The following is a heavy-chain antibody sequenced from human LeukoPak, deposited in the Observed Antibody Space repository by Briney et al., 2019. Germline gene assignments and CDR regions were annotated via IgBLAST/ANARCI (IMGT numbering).Heavy chain of an antibody. CDR3: ARDRGPRTGFMVREAYDY. CDR1: GFTFSDYW. CDR2: ISSDGDTT. J-gene: IGHJ4*02. V-gene: IGHV3-74*01. D-gene: IGHD3-10*01. Sequence: GGSLRLSCVASGFTFSDYWIHWVRQAPGKGLVWVSRISSDGDTTNYADSVKGRFTISRDNTKNTLYLQMNSLRVEDTAVYYCARDRGPRTGFMVREAYDYWGQGTLVTVSS.